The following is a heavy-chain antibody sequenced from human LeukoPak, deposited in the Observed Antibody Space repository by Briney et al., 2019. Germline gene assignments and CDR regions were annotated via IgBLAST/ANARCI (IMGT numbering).Heavy chain of an antibody. CDR2: ISDSGST. J-gene: IGHJ5*02. CDR1: GGSINGYY. CDR3: ARVFRGAVTSNWFHP. Sequence: PSETLSLTCTVSGGSINGYYWTWIRQPPGKGLEWIGYISDSGSTNYNPSLKSRVTMSVDSSNTEFSLRLNSVTAADTAVYYCARVFRGAVTSNWFHPWGPGTLVTVSS. V-gene: IGHV4-59*01. D-gene: IGHD4-17*01.